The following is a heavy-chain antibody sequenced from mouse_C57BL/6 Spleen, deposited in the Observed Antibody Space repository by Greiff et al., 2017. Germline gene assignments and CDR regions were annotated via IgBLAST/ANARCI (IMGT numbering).Heavy chain of an antibody. CDR3: ARQSTMVTTGAMDY. D-gene: IGHD2-2*01. Sequence: VQLQQSGPGLVAPSQSLSITCTVSGFSLTSYGVHWVRQPPGKGLEWLVVIWSDGSTTYNSALKSRLSISKDNSKSQVFLKMNSLQTDDTAMYYCARQSTMVTTGAMDYWGQGTSVTVSS. CDR1: GFSLTSYG. J-gene: IGHJ4*01. CDR2: IWSDGST. V-gene: IGHV2-6-1*01.